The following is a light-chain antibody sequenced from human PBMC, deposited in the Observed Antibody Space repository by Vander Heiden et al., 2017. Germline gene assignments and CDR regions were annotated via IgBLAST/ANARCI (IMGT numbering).Light chain of an antibody. CDR3: MQALQTPRT. V-gene: IGKV2-28*01. Sequence: DIVMTQSPLSLPVTPGEPASISCRSSQSLLHSNGYNYLDWYLQKPEQSPQLLIYLGSNRASGVPDRFSGSGSGTDFTLKISRVEPEDVGVYYCMQALQTPRTFGQGTKVEIK. J-gene: IGKJ1*01. CDR1: QSLLHSNGYNY. CDR2: LGS.